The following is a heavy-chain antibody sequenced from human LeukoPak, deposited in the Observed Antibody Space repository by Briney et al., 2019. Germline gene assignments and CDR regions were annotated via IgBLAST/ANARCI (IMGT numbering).Heavy chain of an antibody. V-gene: IGHV4-34*01. CDR1: GGSFSSYY. J-gene: IGHJ5*02. CDR2: ISYSGST. D-gene: IGHD2-2*01. Sequence: SETLSLTCAVSGGSFSSYYWNWIRQPPGKGLEWIGEISYSGSTNYNPSLKSRVTISVDTSKNQFSLKLSSVTAADTAVYYCAYAYCSTTPCSRQWWFDPWGQGTLVTVSS. CDR3: AYAYCSTTPCSRQWWFDP.